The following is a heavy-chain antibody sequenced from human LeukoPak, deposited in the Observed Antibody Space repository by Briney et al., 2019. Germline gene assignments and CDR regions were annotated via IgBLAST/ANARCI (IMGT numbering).Heavy chain of an antibody. D-gene: IGHD1/OR15-1a*01. V-gene: IGHV3-48*03. Sequence: GGSLRLSCAASGFTFSSYEMNWVRQAPGKGLEWVSYISSSGSTKYYADSVKGRFTISRDNSKNTLYLQMNSLRAEDTAVYYCAKGAETTQYYFDYWGQGTLVTVSS. CDR3: AKGAETTQYYFDY. CDR2: ISSSGSTK. J-gene: IGHJ4*02. CDR1: GFTFSSYE.